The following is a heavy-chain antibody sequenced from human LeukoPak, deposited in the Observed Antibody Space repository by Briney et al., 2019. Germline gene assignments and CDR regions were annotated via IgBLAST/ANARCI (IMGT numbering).Heavy chain of an antibody. CDR3: AKPRSDYYYSAFDY. CDR2: ISGSGGST. D-gene: IGHD3-22*01. V-gene: IGHV3-23*01. Sequence: GGSLRLSCAASAFTFSSYAMSWVRQAPGKGLEWVSGISGSGGSTYYADSVKGRFTISRDNSKNTLYLQMNSLRAEDTAVYYCAKPRSDYYYSAFDYWGQGTLVTVSS. J-gene: IGHJ4*02. CDR1: AFTFSSYA.